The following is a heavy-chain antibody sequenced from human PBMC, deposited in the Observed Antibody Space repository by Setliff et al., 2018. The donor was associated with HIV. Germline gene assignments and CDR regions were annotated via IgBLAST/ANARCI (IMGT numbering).Heavy chain of an antibody. CDR3: ARDLRFDP. CDR1: SYSITNGNY. CDR2: IYSTGHT. V-gene: IGHV4-38-2*02. J-gene: IGHJ5*02. Sequence: PSETLSLTCLVFSYSITNGNYWAWIRQSPGKGLEWIGSIYSTGHTYYNPSHKSRLTMSVDTAKNQFSLKLSSVTAADTAVYYCARDLRFDPWGQGTLVTVSS.